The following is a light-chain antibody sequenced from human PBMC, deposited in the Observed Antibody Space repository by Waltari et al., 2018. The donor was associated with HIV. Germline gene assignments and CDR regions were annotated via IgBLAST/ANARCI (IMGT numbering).Light chain of an antibody. CDR1: QIVLSSSDNNNY. CDR3: HQYYSAPLT. Sequence: EIVMIQSPDSLAVYMGERAPINCKCSQIVLSSSDNNNYLAWYQQKPGQPPNLRIYWASTRESGVPDRFSGSWSGTDFTLTISSLQAEDVAVYYCHQYYSAPLTFGGGTKVEIK. V-gene: IGKV4-1*01. CDR2: WAS. J-gene: IGKJ4*01.